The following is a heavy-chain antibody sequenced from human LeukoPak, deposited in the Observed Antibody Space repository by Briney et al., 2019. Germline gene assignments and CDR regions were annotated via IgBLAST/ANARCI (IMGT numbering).Heavy chain of an antibody. Sequence: PSETLSLTCTVSGGSITTGSHYWGWVRQPPGKGLEWIGSIYHSGTTYYKSTLKSRVSISIDTSRTQFSLTLSSVTAADTAVYYCGRHVPYSDYWGQGTLVTVSS. J-gene: IGHJ4*02. CDR2: IYHSGTT. CDR3: GRHVPYSDY. CDR1: GGSITTGSHY. V-gene: IGHV4-39*01.